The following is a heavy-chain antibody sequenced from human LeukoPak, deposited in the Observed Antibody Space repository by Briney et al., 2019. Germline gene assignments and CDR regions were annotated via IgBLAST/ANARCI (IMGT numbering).Heavy chain of an antibody. D-gene: IGHD3-16*01. Sequence: PSETLSLTCAVSGGSFSGYYWSWIRQPPGKGLEWIGEINHSGSTNYNPSLKSRVTISVATSKNQFSLKLSSVTAADTAVYYCARVFEGAADYWGQGTLVTVSS. CDR2: INHSGST. J-gene: IGHJ4*02. V-gene: IGHV4-34*01. CDR3: ARVFEGAADY. CDR1: GGSFSGYY.